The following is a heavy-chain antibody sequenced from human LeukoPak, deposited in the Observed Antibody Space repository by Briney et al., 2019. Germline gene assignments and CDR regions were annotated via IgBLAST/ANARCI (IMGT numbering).Heavy chain of an antibody. CDR2: IIPIFGTA. J-gene: IGHJ4*02. CDR1: GGTFSSCA. CDR3: ARARGYSYGYVVY. D-gene: IGHD5-18*01. Sequence: SVKVSCKASGGTFSSCAISWVRQAPGQGLEWMGGIIPIFGTANYAQKFQGRVTMTTDTSTSTAYMELRSLRSDDTAVYYCARARGYSYGYVVYWGQGTLVTVSS. V-gene: IGHV1-69*05.